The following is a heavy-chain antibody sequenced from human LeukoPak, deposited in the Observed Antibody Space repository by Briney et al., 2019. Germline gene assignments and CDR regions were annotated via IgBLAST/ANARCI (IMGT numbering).Heavy chain of an antibody. CDR1: GYSFTSYW. D-gene: IGHD4-17*01. Sequence: GESLKISCKGSGYSFTSYWIGWVRQMPGKGLEWMGIIYPGDSDTRYSPSFQGQVTISADKSISTAYLQWSSLKASDTATYYCARVSTYGDYDGYFDYWGQGTLVTVSS. CDR3: ARVSTYGDYDGYFDY. J-gene: IGHJ4*02. CDR2: IYPGDSDT. V-gene: IGHV5-51*01.